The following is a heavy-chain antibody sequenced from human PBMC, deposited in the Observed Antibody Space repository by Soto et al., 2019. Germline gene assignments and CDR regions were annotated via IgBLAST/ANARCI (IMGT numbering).Heavy chain of an antibody. CDR3: ERRERAAGTDWWFDP. CDR2: IYYSGST. D-gene: IGHD6-13*01. CDR1: GGSISSSSFH. J-gene: IGHJ5*02. Sequence: QLQLQESGPGLVKPSETLSLTCTVYGGSISSSSFHWGWIRQPPGKGLEWIGSIYYSGSTYYSPSLKSRVTISVDTSKNQFPLKLSSVTAADTAVYYCERRERAAGTDWWFDPWGEGNMVTVSS. V-gene: IGHV4-39*01.